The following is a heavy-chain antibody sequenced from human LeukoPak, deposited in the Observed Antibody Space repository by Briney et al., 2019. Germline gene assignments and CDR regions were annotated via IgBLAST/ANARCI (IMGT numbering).Heavy chain of an antibody. CDR3: ARDQQEYSSWGYFDY. J-gene: IGHJ4*02. V-gene: IGHV4-4*07. CDR2: IYTSGST. CDR1: GGSFSSYY. Sequence: SETLSLTCTVPGGSFSSYYWSWIRQPAGKGLEWIGRIYTSGSTNYNPSLKSRVTMSVDTSKNQFSLKLSSVTAADTAVYYCARDQQEYSSWGYFDYWGQGTLVTVSS. D-gene: IGHD6-6*01.